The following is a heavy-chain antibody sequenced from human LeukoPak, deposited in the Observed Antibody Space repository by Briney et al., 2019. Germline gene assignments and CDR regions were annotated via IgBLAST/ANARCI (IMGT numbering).Heavy chain of an antibody. D-gene: IGHD1-26*01. Sequence: GEALKISCKGSGYIFSTYWIGWVRQMPGKGLEWMGIIYPGDSDTRYSPSFQGQVTISADKSISTAYLQWSNLKASDTAMYFCARDAIVGATQGYFDLWGRGTLVTVSS. CDR2: IYPGDSDT. V-gene: IGHV5-51*01. CDR3: ARDAIVGATQGYFDL. J-gene: IGHJ2*01. CDR1: GYIFSTYW.